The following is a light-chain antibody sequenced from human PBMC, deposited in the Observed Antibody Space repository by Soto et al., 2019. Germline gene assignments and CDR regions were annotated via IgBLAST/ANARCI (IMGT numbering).Light chain of an antibody. V-gene: IGLV1-51*01. Sequence: QSVLTQPTSVSAAPGQKVTISCSGDNSNIGNNYVSWYQHLPGKAPKLRIYDNSKRPSGIPDRFSGSKSGTSATLGIIGLQTGDEATYYGGTWDSSLSAGVFGGGTKLTVL. J-gene: IGLJ3*02. CDR1: NSNIGNNY. CDR2: DNS. CDR3: GTWDSSLSAGV.